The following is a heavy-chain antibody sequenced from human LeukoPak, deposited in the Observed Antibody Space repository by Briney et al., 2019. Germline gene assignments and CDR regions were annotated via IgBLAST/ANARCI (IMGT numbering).Heavy chain of an antibody. Sequence: GGSLRLSCAASGFTFDDYAMHWVRQAPGKGLEWVSGISWNSGSIGYADSVKGRFTISRDNAKNSLYLQMNSLRAEDTALYHCARDTYYYDSSGYYQDYYYYYMDVWGKGTTVTISS. CDR2: ISWNSGSI. D-gene: IGHD3-22*01. J-gene: IGHJ6*03. V-gene: IGHV3-9*01. CDR3: ARDTYYYDSSGYYQDYYYYYMDV. CDR1: GFTFDDYA.